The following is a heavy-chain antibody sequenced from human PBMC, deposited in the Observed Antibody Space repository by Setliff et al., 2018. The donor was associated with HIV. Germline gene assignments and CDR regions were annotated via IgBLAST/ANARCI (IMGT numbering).Heavy chain of an antibody. Sequence: QPGGSLRLSCAASGFNLKTYGMPWVRQAPGKGLDWVAHIGSSNHGIHYTASVRGRFTISRDNAKNTIFLQMNSLRVEDTAMYFCARDLSGTYTKDDDALDIWGQGTMVTVSS. CDR3: ARDLSGTYTKDDDALDI. D-gene: IGHD1-26*01. V-gene: IGHV3-48*04. CDR1: GFNLKTYG. J-gene: IGHJ3*02. CDR2: IGSSNHGI.